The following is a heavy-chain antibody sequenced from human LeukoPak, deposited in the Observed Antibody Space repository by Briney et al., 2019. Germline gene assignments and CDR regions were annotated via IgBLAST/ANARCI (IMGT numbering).Heavy chain of an antibody. V-gene: IGHV4-59*11. CDR1: GGSMNSHY. CDR2: IYYSGST. CDR3: ASSYSNYFHYQGMDV. J-gene: IGHJ6*02. D-gene: IGHD4-11*01. Sequence: SETLSLTCTVSGGSMNSHYWNWIRQPPGKGLEGIGYIYYSGSTNYNPSLQSGVPISVDTSKNHFSLKVNSATAPDTAVYFCASSYSNYFHYQGMDVWGQGTTVIVSS.